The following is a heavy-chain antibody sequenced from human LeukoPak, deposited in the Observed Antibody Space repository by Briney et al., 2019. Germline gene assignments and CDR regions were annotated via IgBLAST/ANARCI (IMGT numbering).Heavy chain of an antibody. D-gene: IGHD1-7*01. V-gene: IGHV3-66*01. Sequence: GGSLRLSCAASGFTVSSDSMNWVRQAPGKGLEWVSLIYSAGSTYNADSVKGRFSISRDNSKNTLYLQMNSLRAEDTAVYYCAKDRRNWNYGGGIDYWGQGTLVTVSS. CDR2: IYSAGST. CDR1: GFTVSSDS. J-gene: IGHJ4*02. CDR3: AKDRRNWNYGGGIDY.